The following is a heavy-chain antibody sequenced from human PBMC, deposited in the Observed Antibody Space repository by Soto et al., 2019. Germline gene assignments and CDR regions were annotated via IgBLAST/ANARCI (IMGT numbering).Heavy chain of an antibody. Sequence: QVQLQEPGPGLWKPSQTRSLTCTVSGGSVSSGVYYWSGIRQHPGKGQEWIGYIYHSGNTSLNPSLNTRVTISVDTSKNQYSLKLSSVTAADTAVYYCARVPRNGKNDDFSRYLDYWGQGTLVSVSS. V-gene: IGHV4-31*03. CDR1: GGSVSSGVYY. D-gene: IGHD4-17*01. J-gene: IGHJ4*02. CDR3: ARVPRNGKNDDFSRYLDY. CDR2: IYHSGNT.